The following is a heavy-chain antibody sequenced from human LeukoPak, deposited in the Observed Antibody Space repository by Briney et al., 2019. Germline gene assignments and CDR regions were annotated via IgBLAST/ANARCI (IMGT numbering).Heavy chain of an antibody. D-gene: IGHD5-24*01. CDR2: ISSSSSTI. CDR3: ARDRQGLGRWLHSY. CDR1: GFTFSSYS. V-gene: IGHV3-48*01. Sequence: PGGSLRLSCAASGFTFSSYSMNWVRQAPGKGLEWVSYISSSSSTIYYADSVKGRFTISRDNAKNSLYLQMNSLRAEDTAVYYCARDRQGLGRWLHSYWGQGTLVTVSS. J-gene: IGHJ4*02.